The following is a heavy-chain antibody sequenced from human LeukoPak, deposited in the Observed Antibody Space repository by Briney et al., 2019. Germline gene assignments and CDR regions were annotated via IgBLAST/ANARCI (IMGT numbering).Heavy chain of an antibody. Sequence: SETLSLTCTVSGGSFSSGDYYWSWLRQPPGLGLEWIGYIYYSGSTYYNPSLKSRVTISVDTSKNQSSLKLSSVTAADTAVYYCARYYYYDSSGYSYSAFDIWGQGTMVTVS. CDR2: IYYSGST. D-gene: IGHD3-22*01. J-gene: IGHJ3*02. V-gene: IGHV4-30-4*01. CDR3: ARYYYYDSSGYSYSAFDI. CDR1: GGSFSSGDYY.